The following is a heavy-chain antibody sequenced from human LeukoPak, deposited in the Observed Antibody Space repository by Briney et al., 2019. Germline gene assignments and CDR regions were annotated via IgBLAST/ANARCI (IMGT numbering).Heavy chain of an antibody. CDR1: GGSFSGYY. J-gene: IGHJ4*02. Sequence: SETLSLTCAVYGGSFSGYYWSWIRQPPGKGLEWIGEINHSGSTNYNPSLKSRVTISVDTSKNQFSLKLSSVTAADTAVYYCARDKYSSSSIDYWGQGTLVTVSS. V-gene: IGHV4-34*01. CDR3: ARDKYSSSSIDY. CDR2: INHSGST. D-gene: IGHD6-13*01.